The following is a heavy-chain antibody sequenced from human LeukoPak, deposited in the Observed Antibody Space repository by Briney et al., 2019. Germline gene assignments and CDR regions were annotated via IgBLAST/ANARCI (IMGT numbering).Heavy chain of an antibody. J-gene: IGHJ6*02. CDR1: GFIFGDHA. V-gene: IGHV3-49*04. Sequence: GGSLRLSCTASGFIFGDHAMSWVRQAPGKGLEWVGFIRSKAYGATIEYAASVKGRFTISRDDSKGIAYLQVDNLKIVDTALYYCTRGPILLWIHNGMDVWGQGTTVTVSS. CDR2: IRSKAYGATI. CDR3: TRGPILLWIHNGMDV. D-gene: IGHD2-8*02.